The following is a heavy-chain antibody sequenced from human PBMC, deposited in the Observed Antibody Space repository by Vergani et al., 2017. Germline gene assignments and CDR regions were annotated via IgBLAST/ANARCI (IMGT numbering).Heavy chain of an antibody. CDR3: ARDRVLEAIFGVVTANWFDP. CDR2: VYTSGMT. D-gene: IGHD3-3*01. J-gene: IGHJ5*02. CDR1: GGSINSGAYY. V-gene: IGHV4-61*02. Sequence: QVQLQESGPRLVRPSQTLTLTCTVSGGSINSGAYYWSWIRQPAGKGLEWIGRVYTSGMTKYNPSLKSRVTMSVDTSKNQFSLKLSSVTAADTAVYYCARDRVLEAIFGVVTANWFDPWGQGTLVTVSS.